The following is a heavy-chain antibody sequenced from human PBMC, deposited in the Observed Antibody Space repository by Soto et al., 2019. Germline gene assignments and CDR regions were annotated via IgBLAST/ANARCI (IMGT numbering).Heavy chain of an antibody. D-gene: IGHD5-18*01. CDR1: GFTFSSYA. V-gene: IGHV3-30-3*01. CDR2: ISYDGSNK. J-gene: IGHJ4*02. Sequence: GGSLRLSWAASGFTFSSYAMHWVRQAPGKGLEWVAVISYDGSNKYYADSVKGRFTISRDNSKNTLYLQMNSLRAEDTAVYYCARGGGYSYVKGGYYFDYWGQGTLVTVSS. CDR3: ARGGGYSYVKGGYYFDY.